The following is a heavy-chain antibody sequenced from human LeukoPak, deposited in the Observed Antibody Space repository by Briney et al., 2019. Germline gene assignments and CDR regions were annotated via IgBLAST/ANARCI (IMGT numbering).Heavy chain of an antibody. J-gene: IGHJ4*02. D-gene: IGHD3-10*01. Sequence: SETLSLTCTVSGGSVSSGSYYWSWIRQPPGKGLEWLGNIYYRGSTNYNPSLKRRITISVDTSKNQFSLKLSSVTAADTAVYYCASGGPYYYGSGSYPHWGQGTLVTVSS. CDR1: GGSVSSGSYY. CDR3: ASGGPYYYGSGSYPH. V-gene: IGHV4-61*01. CDR2: IYYRGST.